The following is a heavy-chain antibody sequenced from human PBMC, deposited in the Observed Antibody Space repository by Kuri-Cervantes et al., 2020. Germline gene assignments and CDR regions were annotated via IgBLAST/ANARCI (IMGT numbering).Heavy chain of an antibody. CDR2: ISSSSSYI. Sequence: GGSLRLSCAASGFTFSSYTMNWVRQAPGKGLEWVSSISSSSSYISYADSVKGRFTISRGNAKNSLYLQMNSLRAEDTAVYYCGGAIAVTGIDYWGQGTLVTVSS. V-gene: IGHV3-21*01. CDR3: GGAIAVTGIDY. D-gene: IGHD6-19*01. J-gene: IGHJ4*02. CDR1: GFTFSSYT.